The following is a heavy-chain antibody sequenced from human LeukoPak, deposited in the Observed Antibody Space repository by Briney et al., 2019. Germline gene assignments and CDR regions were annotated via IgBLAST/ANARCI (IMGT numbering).Heavy chain of an antibody. Sequence: QTLSLTCAISGDSVSSNGVTWNWIRQSPSRGLEWLGRTYYRSTWYNDYAVSVRGRITVDPDTSKNQFSLHLNSVTPEDTAVYYCAGRLTQYDCFDPWGQGILVTVSS. J-gene: IGHJ5*02. CDR2: TYYRSTWYN. D-gene: IGHD2-2*01. CDR1: GDSVSSNGVT. V-gene: IGHV6-1*01. CDR3: AGRLTQYDCFDP.